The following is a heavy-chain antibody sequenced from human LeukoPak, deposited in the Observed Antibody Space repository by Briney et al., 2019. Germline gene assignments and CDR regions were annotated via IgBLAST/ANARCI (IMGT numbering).Heavy chain of an antibody. CDR2: INPSGGST. CDR3: ATSGGDYYYYSLDV. Sequence: ASVKVSCKASGYTFTSYYMHWVRQAPGQGLEWMGIINPSGGSTSYAQKFQGRVTMTRDMSTSTAYMELSSLTSEDTAVYYCATSGGDYYYYSLDVWGKGTPVTISS. D-gene: IGHD3-10*01. J-gene: IGHJ6*03. CDR1: GYTFTSYY. V-gene: IGHV1-46*01.